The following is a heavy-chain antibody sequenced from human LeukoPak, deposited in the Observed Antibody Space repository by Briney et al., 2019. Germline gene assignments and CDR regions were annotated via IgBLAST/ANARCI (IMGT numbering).Heavy chain of an antibody. Sequence: ASVKVSCKASRYAFTSYDINWVRQATGQGLEWMGWMNPNSGNTGYAQQFQGRVTMTRDASITTAYMELTSLRSEDKAVYYCARSPVGHHAWFDPWGQGTLVTVSS. CDR3: ARSPVGHHAWFDP. J-gene: IGHJ5*02. V-gene: IGHV1-8*01. CDR1: RYAFTSYD. D-gene: IGHD1-26*01. CDR2: MNPNSGNT.